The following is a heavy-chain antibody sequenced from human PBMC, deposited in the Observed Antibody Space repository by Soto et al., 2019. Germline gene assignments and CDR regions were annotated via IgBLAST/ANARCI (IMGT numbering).Heavy chain of an antibody. CDR1: GGSICSYY. D-gene: IGHD6-6*01. CDR2: IYYSGST. J-gene: IGHJ4*02. Sequence: PSESLSLTCTVSGGSICSYYWSWIRQPPGKGLEWIGYIYYSGSTNYNPSLKSRVTISVDTSKNQFSLKLSSVTAADTAVYYCARGGARRASFDYWGQGTLVTVSS. V-gene: IGHV4-59*01. CDR3: ARGGARRASFDY.